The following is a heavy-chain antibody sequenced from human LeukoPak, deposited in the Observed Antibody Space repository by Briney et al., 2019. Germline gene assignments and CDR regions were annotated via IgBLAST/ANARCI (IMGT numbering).Heavy chain of an antibody. J-gene: IGHJ4*02. D-gene: IGHD6-13*01. CDR1: GGSFSGYY. CDR2: INHSGST. Sequence: SETLSLTCAVYGGSFSGYYWSWIRQPPGKGLEWIGEINHSGSTNYNPSLKSRATISVDTSKNQFSLKLSSVTAADTAVYYCARRGAAAGFDYWGQGTLVTVSS. V-gene: IGHV4-34*01. CDR3: ARRGAAAGFDY.